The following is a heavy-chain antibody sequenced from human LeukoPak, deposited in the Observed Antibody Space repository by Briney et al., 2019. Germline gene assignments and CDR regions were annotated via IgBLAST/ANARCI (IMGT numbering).Heavy chain of an antibody. CDR2: INPNSGGA. J-gene: IGHJ5*02. CDR3: AKGRVVAGSKSLTYHWLDP. D-gene: IGHD6-19*01. CDR1: GYTFTGYY. Sequence: ASVKVSCKASGYTFTGYYIHWVRQAPGQGLEWVGWINPNSGGAKYAQRFQDRVTMTRDTSISTAYMGLSRLRSDDTAVYYCAKGRVVAGSKSLTYHWLDPWGQGTLVTVSS. V-gene: IGHV1-2*02.